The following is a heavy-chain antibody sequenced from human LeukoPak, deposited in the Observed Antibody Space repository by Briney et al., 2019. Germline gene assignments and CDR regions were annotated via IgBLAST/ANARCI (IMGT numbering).Heavy chain of an antibody. V-gene: IGHV3-21*01. CDR1: GFTFSSYS. CDR3: AKDSRGSGSYFDY. D-gene: IGHD3-10*01. J-gene: IGHJ4*02. CDR2: ISSSSSYI. Sequence: AGGSLRLSCAASGFTFSSYSMNWVRQAPGKGLEWVSSISSSSSYIYYADSVKGRFTISRDNSKNTLYLQMNSLRAEDTAVYYCAKDSRGSGSYFDYWGQGTLVTVSS.